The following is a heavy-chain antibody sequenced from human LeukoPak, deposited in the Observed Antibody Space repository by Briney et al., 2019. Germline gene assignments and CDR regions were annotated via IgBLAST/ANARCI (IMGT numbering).Heavy chain of an antibody. V-gene: IGHV4-30-4*08. CDR1: GGSISSGDYY. CDR2: IYYSGST. J-gene: IGHJ4*02. Sequence: SETLSLTCTVSGGSISSGDYYWSWIRQPPGKGLEWIGYIYYSGSTYYNPSLKSRVTISVDTSKNQFSLKLSSVTAADTAVYYCARVGYSYGYHDYWGRGALVTVSS. D-gene: IGHD5-18*01. CDR3: ARVGYSYGYHDY.